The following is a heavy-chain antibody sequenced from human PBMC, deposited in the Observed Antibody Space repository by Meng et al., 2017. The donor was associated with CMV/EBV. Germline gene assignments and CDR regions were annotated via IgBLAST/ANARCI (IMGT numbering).Heavy chain of an antibody. D-gene: IGHD3-10*01. V-gene: IGHV1-2*02. Sequence: ASVKVSCKAYEYTFIDYYIDWVRQAPGQGLEWMAAINPYNCETYYLQKFQGRVTLTRDTSIATVYLELTSLTFDDTAIYYCVRGYTIGGAPTAFDPWGQGTLVTVSS. CDR3: VRGYTIGGAPTAFDP. CDR2: INPYNCET. J-gene: IGHJ5*02. CDR1: EYTFIDYY.